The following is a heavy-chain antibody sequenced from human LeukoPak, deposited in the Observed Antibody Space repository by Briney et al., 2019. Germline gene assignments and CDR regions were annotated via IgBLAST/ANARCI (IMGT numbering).Heavy chain of an antibody. CDR1: GFTFSSYA. Sequence: GGSLRLFCAASGFTFSSYAMRWGRQAPAGGVEGVSAIIGSGGSTYYADSVKGRFTISRDNSKNTLYLQMNSLRAEDTAVYYCAKDSRVPAAIFELFHYYYGMDVWGQGTTVTVSS. V-gene: IGHV3-23*01. J-gene: IGHJ6*02. CDR3: AKDSRVPAAIFELFHYYYGMDV. CDR2: IIGSGGST. D-gene: IGHD2-2*02.